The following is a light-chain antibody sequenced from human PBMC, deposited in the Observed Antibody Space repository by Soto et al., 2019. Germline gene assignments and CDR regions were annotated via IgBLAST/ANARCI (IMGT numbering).Light chain of an antibody. J-gene: IGKJ1*01. Sequence: IQMTQSPSTLSASVGDRVAITCRASQSIGIWLAWYQKKPGKAPKFLIYKASILQTGVPSRFSGSGSGTEFTLTISSLQPDDFATYYCQQYNDYSWTFGQGTKVEIK. V-gene: IGKV1-5*03. CDR2: KAS. CDR1: QSIGIW. CDR3: QQYNDYSWT.